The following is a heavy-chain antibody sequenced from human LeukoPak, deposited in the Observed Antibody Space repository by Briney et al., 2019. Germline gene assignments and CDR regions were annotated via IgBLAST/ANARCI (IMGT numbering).Heavy chain of an antibody. V-gene: IGHV4-59*13. D-gene: IGHD2-21*02. CDR3: ARARGVVTAIRPDYYYYYMDV. Sequence: SETLSLTCTVSGGSISSYYWSWIRQPPGKGLEWIGYIYYSGSTNYNPSLKSRVTISVGTSKNQFSLKLSSVTAADTAVYYCARARGVVTAIRPDYYYYYMDVWGKGTTVTVSS. J-gene: IGHJ6*03. CDR2: IYYSGST. CDR1: GGSISSYY.